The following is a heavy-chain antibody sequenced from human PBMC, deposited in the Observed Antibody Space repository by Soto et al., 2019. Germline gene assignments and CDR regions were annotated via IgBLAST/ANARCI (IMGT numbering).Heavy chain of an antibody. CDR3: ARAPPGPSPRWDV. J-gene: IGHJ6*02. CDR2: IYATGKT. Sequence: QVQLQESGSGLVKPSQTLSVTCAVSGGSMSSGGHSWSWIRQSAGKGLEWIGCIYATGKTYYNPSPRSRVTISVDASKTLFPLNVTSVPAADTAVYFCARAPPGPSPRWDVWGQGTTVTVSS. CDR1: GGSMSSGGHS. V-gene: IGHV4-30-2*06. D-gene: IGHD3-10*01.